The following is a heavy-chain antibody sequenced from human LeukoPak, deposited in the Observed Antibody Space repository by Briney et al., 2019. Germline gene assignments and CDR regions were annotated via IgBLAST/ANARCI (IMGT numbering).Heavy chain of an antibody. D-gene: IGHD6-19*01. V-gene: IGHV3-23*01. CDR2: ISGRDGSA. Sequence: GGTLRLSWAASGFTFSSYAMNWVRQAPGKGLELVSAISGRDGSANYADSVKGRFTISRDNSKNTLYLQMNSLRAEDTAVYYCARDPLPGIAVAGTPYDYWGQGTLVTVSS. CDR1: GFTFSSYA. CDR3: ARDPLPGIAVAGTPYDY. J-gene: IGHJ4*02.